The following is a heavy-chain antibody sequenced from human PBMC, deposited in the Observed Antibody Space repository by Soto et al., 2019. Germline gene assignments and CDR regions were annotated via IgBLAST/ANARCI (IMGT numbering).Heavy chain of an antibody. CDR1: GYSFTSYW. V-gene: IGHV5-51*01. CDR2: IYPGDSDT. D-gene: IGHD6-13*01. CDR3: ARTSAAGKYYYDMDV. Sequence: GESLKISCKGSGYSFTSYWIGWVRQMPGKGLEWMGIIYPGDSDTRYSPSFQGQVTISADKSISTAYLQWSSLKASDTAMYYCARTSAAGKYYYDMDVWGQETTVTVS. J-gene: IGHJ6*02.